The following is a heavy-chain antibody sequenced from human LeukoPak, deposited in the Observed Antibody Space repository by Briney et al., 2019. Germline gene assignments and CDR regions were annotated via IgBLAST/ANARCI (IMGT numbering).Heavy chain of an antibody. CDR3: ARVGDVEMATAATDY. J-gene: IGHJ4*02. CDR1: GGSISSGSYY. CDR2: IYTSGST. D-gene: IGHD5-24*01. Sequence: SETLSLTCTVSGGSISSGSYYWSWIQQRAGKGLEWIGRIYTSGSTNYNPSLKSRVTMSVDTSKNQFSLKLSSVTAADTAVYYCARVGDVEMATAATDYWGQGTLVTVSS. V-gene: IGHV4-61*02.